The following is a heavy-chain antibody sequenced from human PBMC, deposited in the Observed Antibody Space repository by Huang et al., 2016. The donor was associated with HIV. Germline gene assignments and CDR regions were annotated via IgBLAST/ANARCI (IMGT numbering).Heavy chain of an antibody. V-gene: IGHV1-69*10. CDR2: IVPLFSVT. Sequence: VQLVQSGAEVRRPGSSVRVSCKAAGGSFNSLAFNWVRQAPGQGLENMGGIVPLFSVTNYAERVQNRPTISADKSTNTVYMELRSLRSEDTGVFYCAREGQTWYGKPIAAFEIWGQGTTVSVSS. J-gene: IGHJ3*02. CDR3: AREGQTWYGKPIAAFEI. CDR1: GGSFNSLA. D-gene: IGHD1-1*01.